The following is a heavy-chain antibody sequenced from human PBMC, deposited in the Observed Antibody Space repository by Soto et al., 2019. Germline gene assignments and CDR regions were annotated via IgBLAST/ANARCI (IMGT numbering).Heavy chain of an antibody. D-gene: IGHD6-6*01. V-gene: IGHV4-39*01. CDR3: ASFAISLVGYYCYGMDV. J-gene: IGHJ6*02. Sequence: PSETLSLTCTVSGGSISSSSYYWGWIRQPPGKGLEWIGSIYYSGSTYYNPSLKSRVTISVDTSKNQFSLKLSSVTAADTAVYYCASFAISLVGYYCYGMDVWGQGTTVTVSS. CDR2: IYYSGST. CDR1: GGSISSSSYY.